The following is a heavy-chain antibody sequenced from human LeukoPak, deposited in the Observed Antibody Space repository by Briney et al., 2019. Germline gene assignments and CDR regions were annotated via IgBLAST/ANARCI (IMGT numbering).Heavy chain of an antibody. Sequence: GASVKVSCKASGYTFTRYYMHWVRQAPGQGLEWMGWINPNSGSTNYAHKFKGRVTITSDTSINTLYMELSRLTSDDTAVYYCARGTEGGQIWFSAGAGSEYWGQGTLVTVSS. CDR3: ARGTEGGQIWFSAGAGSEY. J-gene: IGHJ4*02. D-gene: IGHD5-18*01. V-gene: IGHV1-2*02. CDR2: INPNSGST. CDR1: GYTFTRYY.